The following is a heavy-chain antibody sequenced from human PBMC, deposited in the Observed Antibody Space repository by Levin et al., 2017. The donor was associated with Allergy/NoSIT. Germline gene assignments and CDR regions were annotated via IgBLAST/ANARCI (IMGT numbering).Heavy chain of an antibody. CDR1: GFSLSTSGMR. V-gene: IGHV2-70*04. D-gene: IGHD2-2*01. CDR3: VRTSCSNIRCYQENWFDP. Sequence: SGPTLVKPTQTLTLTCTFSGFSLSTSGMRVSWIRQPPGKALEWLARIDWDDDKFYSTSLKTRLRISKDTSKNQVVLTMTNMDPVDTATYYCVRTSCSNIRCYQENWFDPWGQGTLVTVSS. CDR2: IDWDDDK. J-gene: IGHJ5*02.